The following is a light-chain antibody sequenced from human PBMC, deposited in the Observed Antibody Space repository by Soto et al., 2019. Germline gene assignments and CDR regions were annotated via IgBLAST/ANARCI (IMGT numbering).Light chain of an antibody. J-gene: IGLJ2*01. Sequence: QSVRTQPASESWSPGQSITISCTGTSSDVASYNLVSWYQRHPDKAPKLMIYEGSKRPSGVSNRFSGSKSGNTASLTISGLQAEDEAHYYCSSYAGSTTWVVFGGGTKVTLL. CDR3: SSYAGSTTWVV. V-gene: IGLV2-23*01. CDR1: SSDVASYNL. CDR2: EGS.